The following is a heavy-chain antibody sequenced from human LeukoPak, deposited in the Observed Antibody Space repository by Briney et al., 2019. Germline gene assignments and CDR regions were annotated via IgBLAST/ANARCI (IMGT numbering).Heavy chain of an antibody. D-gene: IGHD6-13*01. CDR3: ARDRVHYRSAAAGTCWFDP. Sequence: PGRSLRLSCAASGFTFSSYGMHWVRQAPGKGLEWVAVIWYDGSNKYYADSVKGRFTISRDNSKNTLYLQMNSLRAEDTAVYYCARDRVHYRSAAAGTCWFDPWGQGTLVTVSS. CDR1: GFTFSSYG. CDR2: IWYDGSNK. J-gene: IGHJ5*02. V-gene: IGHV3-33*01.